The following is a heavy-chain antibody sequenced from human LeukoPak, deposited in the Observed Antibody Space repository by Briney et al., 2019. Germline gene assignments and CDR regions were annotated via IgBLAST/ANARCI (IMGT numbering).Heavy chain of an antibody. V-gene: IGHV3-21*01. CDR2: ISSSSSYI. J-gene: IGHJ4*02. Sequence: GGSLRLSCAASGFTFSSYSMNWVRQAPGKGLEWVSSISSSSSYIYYADSVKGRFTISRDNAKNSLYLQMNSLRAEDTAVYYCATARVITMVRGVIEDCWGQGTLVTVSS. D-gene: IGHD3-10*01. CDR3: ATARVITMVRGVIEDC. CDR1: GFTFSSYS.